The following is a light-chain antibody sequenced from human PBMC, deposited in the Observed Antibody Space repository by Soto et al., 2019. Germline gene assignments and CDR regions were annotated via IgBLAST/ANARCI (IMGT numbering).Light chain of an antibody. V-gene: IGKV1-5*03. CDR2: KAS. Sequence: DIQMTQSPSTLSASVGDRVTITCRASQSISSWLAWYQQKPGKAPNLLIYKASSLESGVPSRFSGSGSGTEFTLNISSLKPDDFATYYCQQYNSYPWTFGHGTKVEIK. CDR3: QQYNSYPWT. J-gene: IGKJ1*01. CDR1: QSISSW.